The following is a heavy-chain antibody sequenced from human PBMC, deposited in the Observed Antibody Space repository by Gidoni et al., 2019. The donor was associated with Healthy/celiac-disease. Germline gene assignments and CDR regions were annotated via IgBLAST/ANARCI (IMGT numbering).Heavy chain of an antibody. V-gene: IGHV4-34*01. CDR1: GGSFSGYY. CDR3: ARWHSWNDAFDI. Sequence: QVQLQQWGAGLLKPSETMCLTCAVYGGSFSGYYWRWIRQPPGKGLEWIGEINHSGSTNDNPSLKRRVTISVDTSKNQFSLKLSSVTAADTAVYYCARWHSWNDAFDIWGQGTMVTVSS. J-gene: IGHJ3*02. D-gene: IGHD1-1*01. CDR2: INHSGST.